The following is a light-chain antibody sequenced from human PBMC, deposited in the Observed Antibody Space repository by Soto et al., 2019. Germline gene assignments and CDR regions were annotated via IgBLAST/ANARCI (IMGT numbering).Light chain of an antibody. CDR3: QQSFHTPYT. CDR2: EAS. Sequence: DIPMTQSPSSLSASVGDRVTISCQASQDISKYLNWYQQKSGKAPSLLMYEASTLQSGVPSRFSGSGSGTDFTLAITNLQPEDFATYYCQQSFHTPYTFGQGTKLEI. J-gene: IGKJ2*01. V-gene: IGKV1-39*01. CDR1: QDISKY.